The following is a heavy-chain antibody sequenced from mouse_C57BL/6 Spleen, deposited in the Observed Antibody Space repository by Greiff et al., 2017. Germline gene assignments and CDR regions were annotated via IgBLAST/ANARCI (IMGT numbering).Heavy chain of an antibody. J-gene: IGHJ4*01. CDR3: ARANNEKAMDY. Sequence: EVMLVESGGDLVKPGGSLKLSCAASGFTFSSYCMSWVRQTPDKRLEWVATISRGGSYTNYPASLQGRFTISRDTATNTLYLQMSSLKSEDTAMYYYARANNEKAMDYWGQGTTVTVSS. CDR1: GFTFSSYC. CDR2: ISRGGSYT. D-gene: IGHD1-2*01. V-gene: IGHV5-6*01.